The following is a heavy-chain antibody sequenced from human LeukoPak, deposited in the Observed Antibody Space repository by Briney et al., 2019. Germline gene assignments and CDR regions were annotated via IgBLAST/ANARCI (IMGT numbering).Heavy chain of an antibody. CDR1: GFTFSSYA. CDR3: ARDSSGWPKAHDY. D-gene: IGHD6-19*01. Sequence: PGGSLRLFCAASGFTFSSYAMPWVRQAPGKGLEWVAVISYDGSNKYYADSVKGRFTISRHNSKNTLYLQMNSLRAEDTAVYYCARDSSGWPKAHDYWGQGTLVTVSS. CDR2: ISYDGSNK. V-gene: IGHV3-30*14. J-gene: IGHJ4*02.